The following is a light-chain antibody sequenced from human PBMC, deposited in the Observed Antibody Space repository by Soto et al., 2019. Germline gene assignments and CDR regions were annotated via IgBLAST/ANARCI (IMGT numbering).Light chain of an antibody. J-gene: IGKJ3*01. Sequence: DIQMTQSPSTLSASVGDRVTITCRASHSISSWLAWYQQRSGKAPKLLIYKASSLESGVPSRFSGSGSGTDFTLTISSLQPDDFATYYCQQTYSPPFTFGPGTKVDIK. CDR2: KAS. V-gene: IGKV1-5*03. CDR3: QQTYSPPFT. CDR1: HSISSW.